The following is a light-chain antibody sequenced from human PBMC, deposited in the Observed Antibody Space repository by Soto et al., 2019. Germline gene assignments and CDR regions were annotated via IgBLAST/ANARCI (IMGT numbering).Light chain of an antibody. V-gene: IGLV2-14*01. CDR3: FSFTNTSPLV. CDR1: SSDIGAYDY. J-gene: IGLJ1*01. CDR2: EVN. Sequence: QSALTQPASLSGSPGQSITISCTGTSSDIGAYDYVSWFQQHPGKAPKLMISEVNNRPSGVSNRFSGSKSGNTAYLTISGLQVEEGAKYFGFSFTNTSPLVFGRGTKLPVL.